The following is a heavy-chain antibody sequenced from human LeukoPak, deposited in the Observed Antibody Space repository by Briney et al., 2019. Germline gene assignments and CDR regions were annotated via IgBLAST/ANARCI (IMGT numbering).Heavy chain of an antibody. CDR2: ISAYNGNT. CDR1: GYTFTSYG. CDR3: AKDHESDGYPCLDH. D-gene: IGHD3-22*01. V-gene: IGHV1-18*01. Sequence: GASVKVSCKASGYTFTSYGISWVRQAPGQGLEWMGWISAYNGNTNYAQKLQGRVTMTTDTSTSTAYMELRSLRAEDTAVYYCAKDHESDGYPCLDHWGLGTLVTVSS. J-gene: IGHJ4*02.